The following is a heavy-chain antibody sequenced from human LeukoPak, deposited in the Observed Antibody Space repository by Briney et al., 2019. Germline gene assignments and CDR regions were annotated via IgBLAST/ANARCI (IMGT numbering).Heavy chain of an antibody. Sequence: PGGSLRLSCAASGFTFSSYAMNWVRQAPGKGLEWVSTISGSGGSTDYADSVKGRFPISRDNSKNTLYLQMNSLRAEDTAVYYCAKDRKMLLRYFDCFDYWGQGTLVAVSS. CDR2: ISGSGGST. D-gene: IGHD3-9*01. CDR1: GFTFSSYA. V-gene: IGHV3-23*01. J-gene: IGHJ4*02. CDR3: AKDRKMLLRYFDCFDY.